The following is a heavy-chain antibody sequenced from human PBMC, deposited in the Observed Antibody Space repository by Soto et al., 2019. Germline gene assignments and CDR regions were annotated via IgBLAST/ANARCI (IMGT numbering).Heavy chain of an antibody. CDR2: IYSGDST. CDR3: ARGIVGVMIEYYYGMDV. CDR1: GFTVSSNY. J-gene: IGHJ6*02. D-gene: IGHD3-22*01. V-gene: IGHV3-53*01. Sequence: PGGSLRLSCAASGFTVSSNYMSWVRQAPGKGLEWVSVIYSGDSTNYADSVKGRFTISRHNSENTLYLQMNSLRVEDTAVYYCARGIVGVMIEYYYGMDVWGQGTTVTVSS.